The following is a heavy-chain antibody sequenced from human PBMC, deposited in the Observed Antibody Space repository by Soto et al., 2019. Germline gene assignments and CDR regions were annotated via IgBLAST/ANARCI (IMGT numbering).Heavy chain of an antibody. CDR2: ISGSGGST. J-gene: IGHJ4*02. CDR1: GFTFSSYA. CDR3: AKTVVGATSSSAYFDY. Sequence: GGSLRLSCAASGFTFSSYAMSWVRQAPGKGLEWVSAISGSGGSTYYADSVKGRFTISRDNSKNTLYLQMNSLRAEDTAVYYCAKTVVGATSSSAYFDYWGQGTLVTVSS. V-gene: IGHV3-23*01. D-gene: IGHD1-26*01.